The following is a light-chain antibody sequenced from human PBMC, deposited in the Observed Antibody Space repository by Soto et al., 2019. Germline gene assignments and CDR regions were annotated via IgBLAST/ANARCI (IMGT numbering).Light chain of an antibody. CDR1: QSVLSSSNNKNY. Sequence: ILMTQSPDSLAVSLGVRAIISCKSTQSVLSSSNNKNYLTWYQQRPGQPPKLLIYWASTRESGVPDRFSGSGSGTEFTLTISSRQAEDVAVYYCQQSYSAPYTFGQGTNLELK. CDR3: QQSYSAPYT. CDR2: WAS. V-gene: IGKV4-1*01. J-gene: IGKJ2*01.